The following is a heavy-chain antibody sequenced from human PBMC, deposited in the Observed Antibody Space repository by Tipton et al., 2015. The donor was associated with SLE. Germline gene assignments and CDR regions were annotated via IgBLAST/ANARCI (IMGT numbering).Heavy chain of an antibody. CDR2: IIPIFGTA. CDR3: AKDGHGGYSSGWLGY. Sequence: QSGPEVKKPGSSVKVSCKASGGTFSSYAISWVRQAPGQGLEWMGGIIPIFGTANYAQKFQGRVSITADESTDTAYMELSSLRSEDTAVYYCAKDGHGGYSSGWLGYWGQGTLVTVSS. V-gene: IGHV1-69*01. J-gene: IGHJ4*02. CDR1: GGTFSSYA. D-gene: IGHD6-19*01.